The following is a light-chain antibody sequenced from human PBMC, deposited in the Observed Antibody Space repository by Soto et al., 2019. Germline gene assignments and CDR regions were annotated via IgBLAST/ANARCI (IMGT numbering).Light chain of an antibody. CDR2: DAS. V-gene: IGKV3-11*01. CDR1: QNIGGD. CDR3: QQRNQWPIT. J-gene: IGKJ4*01. Sequence: EIVLTQFPATLSLSPGQRAILSCAASQNIGGDLAWYQQRPGQAPRLLIYDASNRAPGIPARFSGSGSGTGFTVSISTLCPEDFAVYCCQQRNQWPITFGGGTQVEIK.